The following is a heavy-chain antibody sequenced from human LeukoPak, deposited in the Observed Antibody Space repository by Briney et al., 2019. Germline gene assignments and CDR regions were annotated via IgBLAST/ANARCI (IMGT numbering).Heavy chain of an antibody. CDR1: GYTFTSYD. CDR2: INAIGGST. V-gene: IGHV1-46*01. CDR3: ARRLVGVGCFDY. Sequence: GAAVNVSRKPSGYTFTSYDMHWVRPAPGQGREWMGIINAIGGSTSYAQKFQGRVTMTRDTSTSTVYMELSSLRSEDAAVYYCARRLVGVGCFDYWGQGTLVTVSS. D-gene: IGHD6-19*01. J-gene: IGHJ4*02.